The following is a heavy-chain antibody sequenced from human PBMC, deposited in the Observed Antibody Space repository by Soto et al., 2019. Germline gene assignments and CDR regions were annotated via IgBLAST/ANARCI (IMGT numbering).Heavy chain of an antibody. D-gene: IGHD3-10*01. J-gene: IGHJ3*02. V-gene: IGHV1-2*04. CDR1: GYTFTVYY. CDR3: ARGGVGPLAFDI. CDR2: INPNSGGT. Sequence: ASVKVSCKASGYTFTVYYMHCVLQAPGQGLEWMGWINPNSGGTNYAQKFQGWVTMTRDTSISTAYMELSRLRSDDTAVYYCARGGVGPLAFDIWGQGTMVTVSS.